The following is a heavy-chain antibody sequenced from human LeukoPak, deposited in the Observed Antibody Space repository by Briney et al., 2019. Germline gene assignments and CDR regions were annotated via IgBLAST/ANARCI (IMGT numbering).Heavy chain of an antibody. J-gene: IGHJ4*02. CDR3: ALARYGGNSDLDY. CDR1: GFNFNTYE. CDR2: INSAGSST. V-gene: IGHV3-74*01. D-gene: IGHD4-23*01. Sequence: PGGSLRLSCAASGFNFNTYEMNWVRQAPGKGPMWVSRINSAGSSTRYADSVKGRFTISRDNAKNTLYLQMNSLRAEDTAVYYCALARYGGNSDLDYWGQGTLVTVSS.